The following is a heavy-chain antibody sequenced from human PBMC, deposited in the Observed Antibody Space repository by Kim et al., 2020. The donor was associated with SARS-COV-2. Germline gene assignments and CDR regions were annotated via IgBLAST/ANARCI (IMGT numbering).Heavy chain of an antibody. CDR3: ARGGWFGEPGMDV. CDR2: IWYDGSNK. J-gene: IGHJ6*02. D-gene: IGHD3-10*01. V-gene: IGHV3-33*01. Sequence: GGSLRLSCAASGFTFSSYGMHWVRQAPGKGLEWVAVIWYDGSNKYYADSVKGRFTISRDNSKNTLYLQMNSLRAEDTAVYYCARGGWFGEPGMDVWGQGTTVTVSS. CDR1: GFTFSSYG.